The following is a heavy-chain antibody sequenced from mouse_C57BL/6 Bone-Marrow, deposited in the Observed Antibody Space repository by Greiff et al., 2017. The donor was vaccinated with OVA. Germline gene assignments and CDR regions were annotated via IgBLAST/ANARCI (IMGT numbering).Heavy chain of an antibody. D-gene: IGHD2-3*01. Sequence: QVQLQQPGAELVKPGASVKVSCKASGYTFTSYWMHWVKQRPGQGLEWIGRIHPSDSDTNYNPKFKGKATLTVDKSSSTAYMQLSSLTSVDSAVYYCAIWGRDGYYVWFAYWGQGTLVTVSA. CDR1: GYTFTSYW. J-gene: IGHJ3*01. CDR3: AIWGRDGYYVWFAY. CDR2: IHPSDSDT. V-gene: IGHV1-74*01.